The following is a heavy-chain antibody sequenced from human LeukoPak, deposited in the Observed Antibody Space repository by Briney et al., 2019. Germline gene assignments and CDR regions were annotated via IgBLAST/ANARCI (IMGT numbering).Heavy chain of an antibody. CDR3: ARETSGSFIDY. CDR1: GGSISSSNYY. Sequence: SETLSLTCSVSGGSISSSNYYWNWIRQPPGKGLEWIGRVYYSGSTYYNPSLKSRVTIPVDTSKNQFSLKLSSVTAEDTAVYYCARETSGSFIDYWGQGTLVTVSS. J-gene: IGHJ4*02. V-gene: IGHV4-39*02. D-gene: IGHD1-26*01. CDR2: VYYSGST.